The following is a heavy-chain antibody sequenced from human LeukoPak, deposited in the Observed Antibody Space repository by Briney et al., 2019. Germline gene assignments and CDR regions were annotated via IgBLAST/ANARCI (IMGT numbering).Heavy chain of an antibody. J-gene: IGHJ4*02. Sequence: KASETLSLTCAVSGVSFSEHFWSWIRQSPDRGLEWIGEINNRGSTYYNPSLNSRVAISVDTSKNHFSLRLSSLTAADTAVYFCSRRHVSSTGVGDDWGQGTLVTVSS. CDR3: SRRHVSSTGVGDD. CDR2: INNRGST. V-gene: IGHV4-34*01. D-gene: IGHD3-10*01. CDR1: GVSFSEHF.